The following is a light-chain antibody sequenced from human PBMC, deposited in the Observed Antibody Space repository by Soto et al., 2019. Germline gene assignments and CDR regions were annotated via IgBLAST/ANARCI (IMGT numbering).Light chain of an antibody. J-gene: IGKJ4*01. V-gene: IGKV1-33*01. CDR3: QQYDNLPLI. CDR2: DAS. CDR1: QDISNY. Sequence: DIQMTQSPSSLSASVGDRVTITCQASQDISNYLNWYQQKPGKAPKLLIYDASNLETGVPSRFSGGGSGTDFSLTISSLQPEDIATYYCQQYDNLPLIFGGGTKVEIK.